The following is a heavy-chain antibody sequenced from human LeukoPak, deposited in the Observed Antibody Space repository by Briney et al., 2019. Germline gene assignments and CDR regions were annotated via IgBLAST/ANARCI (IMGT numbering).Heavy chain of an antibody. J-gene: IGHJ4*02. D-gene: IGHD6-13*01. Sequence: GGSLRLSCAASGFTFSNYGMHWVRQAPGKGLEWVAFISYDGGNKYYTDSVKGRFAISRDNSKNTLYLQMNSLRPEDTAVYYCAKDPRRYSRTGGYFDYWGQGTLVTVSS. CDR2: ISYDGGNK. CDR3: AKDPRRYSRTGGYFDY. CDR1: GFTFSNYG. V-gene: IGHV3-30*18.